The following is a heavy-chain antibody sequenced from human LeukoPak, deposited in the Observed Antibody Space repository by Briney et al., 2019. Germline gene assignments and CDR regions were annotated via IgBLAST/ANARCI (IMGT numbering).Heavy chain of an antibody. CDR2: INPNNGDT. CDR3: VRSPIGASAY. D-gene: IGHD3-10*01. Sequence: GASVKVSCKPSGYTFTDSYIHWVRQAPGVGLQWMGWINPNNGDTKYAEDFQDRVTMTRDTSISTAYMELTGLTPDDTAVYYCVRSPIGASAYWGRGTLVTVSS. CDR1: GYTFTDSY. V-gene: IGHV1-2*02. J-gene: IGHJ4*02.